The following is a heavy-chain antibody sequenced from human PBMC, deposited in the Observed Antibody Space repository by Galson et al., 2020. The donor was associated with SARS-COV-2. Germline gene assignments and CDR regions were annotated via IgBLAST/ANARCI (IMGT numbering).Heavy chain of an antibody. D-gene: IGHD3-9*01. J-gene: IGHJ5*02. V-gene: IGHV4-39*01. Sequence: SETLSFTCIASGGPVTSRSYFWAWIRQPPGKGQEWIGSSHHRRNISYTPSLKSRVTISVDTSKNQFSLRLNSVTAADTAVYYCARQSIAIELWLEGGDWFDPWGQGTLVTVSS. CDR1: GGPVTSRSYF. CDR2: SHHRRNI. CDR3: ARQSIAIELWLEGGDWFDP.